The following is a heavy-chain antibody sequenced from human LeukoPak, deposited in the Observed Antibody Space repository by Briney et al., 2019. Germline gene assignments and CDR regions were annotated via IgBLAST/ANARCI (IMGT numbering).Heavy chain of an antibody. D-gene: IGHD2-15*01. J-gene: IGHJ5*02. Sequence: SETLSLTFALYGGSQCVYDRLWPRQPPGKGLEWIGEINHSGSTNYNPSLKSRVTISVDTSKNQFSLKLSSVTAADTAVYYCARGPPYCSGGSCYANWFDPWGQGTLVTVSS. CDR3: ARGPPYCSGGSCYANWFDP. V-gene: IGHV4-34*01. CDR2: INHSGST. CDR1: GGSQCVYD.